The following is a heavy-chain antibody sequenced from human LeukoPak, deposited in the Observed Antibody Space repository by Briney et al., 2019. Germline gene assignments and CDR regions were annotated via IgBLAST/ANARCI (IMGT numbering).Heavy chain of an antibody. D-gene: IGHD4-17*01. CDR1: GGSISSYY. Sequence: SETLSLTCTVSGGSISSYYWSWIRQPPGKGLEWIGYIYYSGSTNYNPSLKSRVTISVDKSKNQFSLKLSSVTAADTAVYYCARGYGDYFYYWGQGTLVTVSS. CDR2: IYYSGST. V-gene: IGHV4-59*12. CDR3: ARGYGDYFYY. J-gene: IGHJ4*02.